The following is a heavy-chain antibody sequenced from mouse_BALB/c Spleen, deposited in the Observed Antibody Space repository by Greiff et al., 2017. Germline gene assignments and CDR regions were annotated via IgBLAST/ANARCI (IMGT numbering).Heavy chain of an antibody. V-gene: IGHV1-12*01. Sequence: QVQLQQSGAELVRSGASVKMSCKASGYTFTSYNMHWVKQTPGQGLEWIGYIYPGNGGTKYNQKFKGKATLTADTSSSTAYMQISSLTSEDSAVYFCARERYYYFDYWGQGTTLTVSS. CDR2: IYPGNGGT. CDR1: GYTFTSYN. D-gene: IGHD2-14*01. J-gene: IGHJ2*01. CDR3: ARERYYYFDY.